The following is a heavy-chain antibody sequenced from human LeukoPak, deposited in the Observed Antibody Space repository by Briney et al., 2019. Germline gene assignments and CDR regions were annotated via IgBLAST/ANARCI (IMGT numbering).Heavy chain of an antibody. CDR2: IIPKSGGT. J-gene: IGHJ4*02. D-gene: IGHD6-13*01. Sequence: ASVRVSCKASGGTFSSYAISWVRQAPGQGLEWMGGIIPKSGGTNFAQKFQGWVTMTRDTSISTAYMELSRLTSDDTAVYYCATSRYSSSWDFDSWGQGTLVTVSS. V-gene: IGHV1-2*04. CDR3: ATSRYSSSWDFDS. CDR1: GGTFSSYA.